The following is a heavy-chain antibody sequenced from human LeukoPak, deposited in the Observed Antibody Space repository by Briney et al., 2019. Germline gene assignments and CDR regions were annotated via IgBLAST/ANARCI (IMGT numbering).Heavy chain of an antibody. CDR2: IFYSGNT. CDR3: WGRIQLWLRRLGSDY. J-gene: IGHJ4*02. Sequence: SETLSLTCTVSGGSITSTSYYWGWIRQPPGKGLEWIGSIFYSGNTHNNPSLKSRVTISVDTSKNQFSLKLSSVTAADTAVYYCWGRIQLWLRRLGSDYWGQGTLVTVSS. D-gene: IGHD5-18*01. V-gene: IGHV4-39*07. CDR1: GGSITSTSYY.